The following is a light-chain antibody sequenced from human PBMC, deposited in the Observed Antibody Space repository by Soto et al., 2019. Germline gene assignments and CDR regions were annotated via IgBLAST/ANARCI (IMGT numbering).Light chain of an antibody. J-gene: IGLJ1*01. V-gene: IGLV2-14*01. CDR1: SSDIDAYNY. Sequence: QSALAQPASVSGSPGQSITISCTGTSSDIDAYNYVSWYQQHPGKAPKLMIYDVSNRPSGISNRFSGSKSGNTASLTISGLQAEEEADYYCGSYTTRSNYVFGTGTKVTVL. CDR3: GSYTTRSNYV. CDR2: DVS.